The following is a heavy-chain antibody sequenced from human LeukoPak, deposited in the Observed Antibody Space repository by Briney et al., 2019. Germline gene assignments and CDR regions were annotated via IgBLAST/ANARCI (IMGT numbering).Heavy chain of an antibody. CDR2: IIPIFGTA. CDR3: ARDQPGSGYYGSDAFDI. Sequence: ASVKVSCKASGGTFSSYAISWVRQAPGQGLEWMGGIIPIFGTANYAQKFQGRVTITADKSTSTAYMELSSLRSEDTAVYYCARDQPGSGYYGSDAFDIWGQGTMVTVSS. CDR1: GGTFSSYA. D-gene: IGHD3-22*01. J-gene: IGHJ3*02. V-gene: IGHV1-69*06.